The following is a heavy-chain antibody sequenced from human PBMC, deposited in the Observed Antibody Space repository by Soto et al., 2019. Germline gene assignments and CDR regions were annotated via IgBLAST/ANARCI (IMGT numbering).Heavy chain of an antibody. CDR1: GYSFTSYW. Sequence: LGESLKISCKGSGYSFTSYWISWVRQMPGKGLEWMGRIDPSDSYTNYSPSFQGHVTISADKSISTAYLQWSSLKASDTAMYYCARPGQAFMTTVTNDYWGQGTLVTVYS. J-gene: IGHJ4*02. D-gene: IGHD4-17*01. CDR2: IDPSDSYT. V-gene: IGHV5-10-1*01. CDR3: ARPGQAFMTTVTNDY.